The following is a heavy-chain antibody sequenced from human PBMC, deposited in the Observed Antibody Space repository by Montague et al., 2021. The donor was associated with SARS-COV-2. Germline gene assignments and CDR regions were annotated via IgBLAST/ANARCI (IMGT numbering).Heavy chain of an antibody. CDR2: IFYNGST. CDR1: FXSISTYY. Sequence: SETLSLTCTVSFXSISTYYWSWIRQPPGKGLEWIGFIFYNGSTKYNPSLKRRVSISLDTSKNQFSLKLSSVTAAETAVYYCARQDSWAYCGDECYRGWFDSWGQGTRVTVSS. D-gene: IGHD2-21*01. J-gene: IGHJ5*01. V-gene: IGHV4-59*01. CDR3: ARQDSWAYCGDECYRGWFDS.